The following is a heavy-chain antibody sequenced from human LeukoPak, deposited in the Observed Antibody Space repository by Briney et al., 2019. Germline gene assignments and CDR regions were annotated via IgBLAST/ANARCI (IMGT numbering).Heavy chain of an antibody. D-gene: IGHD3-22*01. J-gene: IGHJ5*02. Sequence: GSLRLSCAASGFTVSSNYMNWVRQAPGKGLEWVSSISSSSSYIYYADSVKGRFTISRDNAKNSLYLQMNSLRAEDTAVYYCARAPKYYYDSSGSSNWFDPWGQGTLVTVSS. V-gene: IGHV3-21*01. CDR3: ARAPKYYYDSSGSSNWFDP. CDR1: GFTVSSNY. CDR2: ISSSSSYI.